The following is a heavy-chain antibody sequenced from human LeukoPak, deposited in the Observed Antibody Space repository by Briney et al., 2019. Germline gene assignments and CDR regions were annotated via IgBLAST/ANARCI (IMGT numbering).Heavy chain of an antibody. CDR3: AINKEGWELRFGRPIVEFDP. CDR1: GFTFSSYS. D-gene: IGHD1-26*01. V-gene: IGHV3-21*01. CDR2: ISSSSSYI. J-gene: IGHJ5*02. Sequence: PGGSLRLSCAASGFTFSSYSMNWVRQAPGKGLEWVSSISSSSSYIYYADSVKGRFTISRDNAKNSLYLQMNSLRAEDTAVYYCAINKEGWELRFGRPIVEFDPWGQGTLVTVSS.